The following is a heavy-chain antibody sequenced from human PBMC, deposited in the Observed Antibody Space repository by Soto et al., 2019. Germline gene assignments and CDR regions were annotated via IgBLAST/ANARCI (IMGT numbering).Heavy chain of an antibody. Sequence: QVQLVQSGAEVKKPGASVKVSCKASGYTFTSYGISWVRQAPGQGLEWMGWISAYNGNTNYAQKSQGRVTMTTDTSTSTAYMELRSLRSDDTAVYYCARVRFSVAATVDYYCYDMDVWGQGTTVTVSS. D-gene: IGHD6-19*01. V-gene: IGHV1-18*01. CDR2: ISAYNGNT. CDR1: GYTFTSYG. J-gene: IGHJ6*02. CDR3: ARVRFSVAATVDYYCYDMDV.